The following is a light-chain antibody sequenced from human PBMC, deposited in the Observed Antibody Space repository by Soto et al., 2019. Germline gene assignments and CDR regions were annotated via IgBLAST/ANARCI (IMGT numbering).Light chain of an antibody. CDR2: GNS. V-gene: IGLV1-40*01. J-gene: IGLJ3*02. Sequence: QSVLTQPPSVSGAPGQRVTISCTGSSSNIGAGYDVHWYQQLPGTAPILPIYGNSNRPSGVPDRFSGSKSGTSASLAITGLQAEDEADYYCQSYDSSLSGWVFGGGTKVTVL. CDR3: QSYDSSLSGWV. CDR1: SSNIGAGYD.